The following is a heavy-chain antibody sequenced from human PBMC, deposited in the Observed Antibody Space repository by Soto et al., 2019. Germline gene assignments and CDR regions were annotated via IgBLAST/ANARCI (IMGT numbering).Heavy chain of an antibody. CDR2: ISSSSSYI. V-gene: IGHV3-21*01. D-gene: IGHD6-13*01. CDR3: ARDLSGIASTLDDY. CDR1: GFTFSSYS. Sequence: PGGSLRLSCAASGFTFSSYSMNWVRQAPGKGLEWVSSISSSSSYIYYADSVKGRFTISRDNAKNSLYLQMNSLRAEDTAVYYCARDLSGIASTLDDYWGQGTLVTVSS. J-gene: IGHJ4*02.